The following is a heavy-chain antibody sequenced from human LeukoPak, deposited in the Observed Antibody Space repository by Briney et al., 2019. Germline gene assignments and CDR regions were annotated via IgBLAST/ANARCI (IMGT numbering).Heavy chain of an antibody. V-gene: IGHV1-18*01. CDR2: ISAYNGNT. CDR1: GYTFTSYG. CDR3: ARDLRYYGSGSYYKPGY. D-gene: IGHD3-10*01. J-gene: IGHJ4*02. Sequence: ASVKVSCKASGYTFTSYGISWVRQAPGQGLEWMGWISAYNGNTNYAQKLQGRVTMTTDTSTSTAYTELRSLRSDDTAVYYCARDLRYYGSGSYYKPGYWGQGTLVTVSS.